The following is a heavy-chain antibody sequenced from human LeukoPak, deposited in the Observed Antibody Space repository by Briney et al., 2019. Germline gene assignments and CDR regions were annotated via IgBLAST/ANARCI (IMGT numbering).Heavy chain of an antibody. J-gene: IGHJ5*02. CDR2: ISAYNGHT. V-gene: IGHV1-18*01. D-gene: IGHD3-10*01. CDR1: GYTFTSYG. CDR3: AREGGYYYGSGYNWLDP. Sequence: ASVKVSCKASGYTFTSYGIGWVRQAPGQGLEWMGWISAYNGHTNYAQKLQGRVTMTTDTSTTTAYMEPRSLRSDDTAVYYCAREGGYYYGSGYNWLDPWGQGTLVTVSS.